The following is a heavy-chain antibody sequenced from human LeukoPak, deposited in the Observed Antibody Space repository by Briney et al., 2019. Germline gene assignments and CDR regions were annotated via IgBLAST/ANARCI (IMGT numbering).Heavy chain of an antibody. J-gene: IGHJ5*02. CDR3: ARKTSGYSYGPNWFDP. V-gene: IGHV4-39*01. CDR2: IYYSGST. Sequence: SETLSLTCTVSGGSISSSSYYWGWIRQPPGKGLEWIGSIYYSGSTYYNPSLKSRVTISVDTSKNQFSLKLSSVTAADTAVYYCARKTSGYSYGPNWFDPWGQGTLVTVSS. D-gene: IGHD5-18*01. CDR1: GGSISSSSYY.